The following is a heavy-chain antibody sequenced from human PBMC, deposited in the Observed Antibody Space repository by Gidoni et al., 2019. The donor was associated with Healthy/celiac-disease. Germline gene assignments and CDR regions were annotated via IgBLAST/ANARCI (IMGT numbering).Heavy chain of an antibody. D-gene: IGHD1-7*01. CDR3: ARDRSRGYNWNYGAFDI. CDR2: MSSSSSYI. V-gene: IGHV3-21*01. CDR1: GFTFSSYS. J-gene: IGHJ3*02. Sequence: LVKPGGSLRLSCAASGFTFSSYSMNWVRQAPGKGLEWVSSMSSSSSYIYYADSVKGRFTISRDNAKNSLYLQMNSLRAEDTAVYYCARDRSRGYNWNYGAFDIWGQGTMVTVSS.